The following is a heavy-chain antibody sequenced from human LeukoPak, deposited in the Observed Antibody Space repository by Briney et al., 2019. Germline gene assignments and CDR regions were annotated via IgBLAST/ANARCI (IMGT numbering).Heavy chain of an antibody. Sequence: GGSLRLSCAASGFTLSNYAMSWVRQAPGKGVEWVSVISGSGGSTYYADSVKGRFTISRDNSKNTLYLQMNSLRAEDTAVYYCAKDRWEYSYGATPIDYWRQGTLVTVSS. V-gene: IGHV3-23*01. CDR1: GFTLSNYA. D-gene: IGHD5-18*01. J-gene: IGHJ4*02. CDR3: AKDRWEYSYGATPIDY. CDR2: ISGSGGST.